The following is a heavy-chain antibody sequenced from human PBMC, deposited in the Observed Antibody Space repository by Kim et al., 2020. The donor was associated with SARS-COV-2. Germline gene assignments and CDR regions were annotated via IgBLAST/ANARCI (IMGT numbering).Heavy chain of an antibody. Sequence: SETLSLTCTVSGGSISSSSYYWGWIRQPPGKGLEWIGSIYYSGSTYYNPSLKSRVTISVDTSKNQFSQKLSSVTAADTAVYYCARDEGYDSSGYYSPAEYFQHWGQGTLVTVSS. J-gene: IGHJ1*01. CDR1: GGSISSSSYY. D-gene: IGHD3-22*01. CDR2: IYYSGST. V-gene: IGHV4-39*07. CDR3: ARDEGYDSSGYYSPAEYFQH.